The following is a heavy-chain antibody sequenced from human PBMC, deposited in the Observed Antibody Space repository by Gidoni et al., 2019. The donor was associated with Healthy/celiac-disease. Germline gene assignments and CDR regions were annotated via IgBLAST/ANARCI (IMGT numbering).Heavy chain of an antibody. D-gene: IGHD1-7*01. V-gene: IGHV3-30*18. Sequence: QVQLVESGGGVVQPGPSLSLSCAASGFTFRNYGMHWVRPAPGKGLEWVEVISNDGSNKYYADSVKGRFTISRDNSKNTLYLQMNSLRAEDTAVYYGAKDLDWSYNYYYYGLDVWGQGTTVTVSS. J-gene: IGHJ6*02. CDR2: ISNDGSNK. CDR1: GFTFRNYG. CDR3: AKDLDWSYNYYYYGLDV.